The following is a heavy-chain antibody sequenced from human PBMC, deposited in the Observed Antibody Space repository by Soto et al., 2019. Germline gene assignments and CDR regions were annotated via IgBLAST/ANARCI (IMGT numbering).Heavy chain of an antibody. D-gene: IGHD2-2*01. V-gene: IGHV3-7*01. Sequence: EVQLVDSGGGPVQPGGSLRLSCVTSGFTFSNYWMSWVRQAPGKGLECLATINPDGSEKYHVDSVEGRFTISRDNANNSLYLQMNSLRADDTAVFYCAKFGGPYQFDSWGQGTLVTVSS. CDR1: GFTFSNYW. J-gene: IGHJ4*02. CDR2: INPDGSEK. CDR3: AKFGGPYQFDS.